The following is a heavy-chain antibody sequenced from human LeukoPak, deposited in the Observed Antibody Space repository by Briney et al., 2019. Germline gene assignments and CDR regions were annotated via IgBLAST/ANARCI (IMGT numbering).Heavy chain of an antibody. V-gene: IGHV1-69*13. CDR3: ARSPLYSSSSPYYFDY. J-gene: IGHJ4*02. CDR2: IIPIFGTA. Sequence: SVKVSCKASGGTFSSYAISWVRQAPGQGLEWMGGIIPIFGTANYAQKFQGRVTITADESTSTAYMELSSLRSEDTAVYYCARSPLYSSSSPYYFDYWGQGTLVTVSS. CDR1: GGTFSSYA. D-gene: IGHD6-6*01.